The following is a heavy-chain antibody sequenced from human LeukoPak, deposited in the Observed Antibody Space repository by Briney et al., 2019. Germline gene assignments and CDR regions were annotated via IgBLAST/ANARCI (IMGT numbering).Heavy chain of an antibody. CDR2: INPNSGGT. CDR3: ARGPIAVAGNGFDY. J-gene: IGHJ4*02. V-gene: IGHV1-2*02. CDR1: GYTFTSYG. Sequence: VASVKVSCKASGYTFTSYGISWVRQAPGQGLEWMGWINPNSGGTNYAQKFQGRVTMTRNTSISTAYTELSRLRSDDTAVYYCARGPIAVAGNGFDYWGQGTLVTVSS. D-gene: IGHD6-19*01.